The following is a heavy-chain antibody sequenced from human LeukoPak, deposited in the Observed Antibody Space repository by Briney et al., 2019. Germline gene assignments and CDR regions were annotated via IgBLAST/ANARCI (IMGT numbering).Heavy chain of an antibody. CDR3: AKDMGYGSGTYYES. Sequence: GGSLRLSCAASGFTFSSYAMSWVRQAPGKGLEWVSAISGSGGSTYYADSVKGRFTISRDNSKNTLYLQMNSLRAEDTAVYYCAKDMGYGSGTYYESWGQGTLVTVSS. V-gene: IGHV3-23*01. D-gene: IGHD3-10*01. CDR2: ISGSGGST. CDR1: GFTFSSYA. J-gene: IGHJ5*02.